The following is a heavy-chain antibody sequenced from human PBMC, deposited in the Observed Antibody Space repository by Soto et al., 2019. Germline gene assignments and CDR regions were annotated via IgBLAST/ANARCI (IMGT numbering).Heavy chain of an antibody. CDR3: ARGGARTIFGVVSAYGMDV. J-gene: IGHJ6*02. CDR2: IYYSGST. CDR1: GGSISSGGYY. Sequence: SETLSLTCTVSGGSISSGGYYWSWIRQPPGKGLEWIGYIYYSGSTYYNPSLKSRVTISVDTSKNQFSLKLSSVTAADTAVYYCARGGARTIFGVVSAYGMDVWGQGTTVTVSS. D-gene: IGHD3-3*01. V-gene: IGHV4-30-4*01.